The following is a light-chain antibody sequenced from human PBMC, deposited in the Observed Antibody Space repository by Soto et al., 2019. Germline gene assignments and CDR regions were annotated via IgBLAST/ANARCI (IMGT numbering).Light chain of an antibody. J-gene: IGLJ1*01. Sequence: QSALTQPASVSGSPGQSITISCTGTSSDVGGYNYVSWYQQHPGKAPKLMIYDVSNRPSGVSNRFSGSKSGNTASLTISGLQAEDEADYYCSSYTSSSTLYVFGTGTQPTVL. CDR1: SSDVGGYNY. CDR3: SSYTSSSTLYV. V-gene: IGLV2-14*01. CDR2: DVS.